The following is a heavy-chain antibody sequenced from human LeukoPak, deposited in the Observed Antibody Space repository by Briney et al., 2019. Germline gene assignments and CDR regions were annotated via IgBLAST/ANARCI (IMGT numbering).Heavy chain of an antibody. CDR3: AKVGRVIGAFDI. D-gene: IGHD3-16*01. CDR2: ISGSGGST. CDR1: GFTFSSYA. J-gene: IGHJ3*02. Sequence: GGSLRLSCAASGFTFSSYAMSWGRQAPGHGLESVSAISGSGGSTYYADSVKGRFTISRDNSKNTLYLQMNSLRAEDTAVYYCAKVGRVIGAFDIWGQGTMVTVSS. V-gene: IGHV3-23*01.